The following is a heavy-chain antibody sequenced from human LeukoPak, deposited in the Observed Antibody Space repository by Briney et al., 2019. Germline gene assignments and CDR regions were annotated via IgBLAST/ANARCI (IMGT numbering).Heavy chain of an antibody. V-gene: IGHV4-39*01. CDR2: IYYSGST. CDR3: ARHGIKRSIAVFYFDY. CDR1: GFTFSSYA. D-gene: IGHD6-19*01. Sequence: GSLRLSCAASGFTFSSYAMSWIRQPPGKGLEWIGSIYYSGSTYYNPSLKSRVTISVDTSKNQFSLKLSSVTAADTAVYYCARHGIKRSIAVFYFDYWGQGTLVTVSS. J-gene: IGHJ4*02.